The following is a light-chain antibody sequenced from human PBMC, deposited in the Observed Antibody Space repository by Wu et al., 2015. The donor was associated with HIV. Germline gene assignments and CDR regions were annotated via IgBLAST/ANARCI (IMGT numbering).Light chain of an antibody. J-gene: IGKJ1*01. V-gene: IGKV1-27*01. CDR1: QGISNF. CDR2: AAS. CDR3: TKVXHSPPGP. Sequence: DIQMTQSPSSLSASVGDRVTITCRASQGISNFLAWYQQKPGKPPKVLIYAASTLQSGVPSRFSGSGSGTDFTLTISSLQPEDVATYYCTKVXHSPPGPFGQGTKVEMK.